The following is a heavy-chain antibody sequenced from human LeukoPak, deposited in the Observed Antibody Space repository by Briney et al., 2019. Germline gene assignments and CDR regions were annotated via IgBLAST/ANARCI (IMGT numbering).Heavy chain of an antibody. D-gene: IGHD3-3*02. Sequence: GGSLRLSCSASGFTFHTYWMSWVRQAPGKGLEWVANIKQPGSEKYHVDSVRGRLTISRDNAKNSLYLQMNSPRVEDTAVYYCARTDATSLGYFDFWRQGTLVTVCS. CDR2: IKQPGSEK. J-gene: IGHJ4*02. V-gene: IGHV3-7*01. CDR1: GFTFHTYW. CDR3: ARTDATSLGYFDF.